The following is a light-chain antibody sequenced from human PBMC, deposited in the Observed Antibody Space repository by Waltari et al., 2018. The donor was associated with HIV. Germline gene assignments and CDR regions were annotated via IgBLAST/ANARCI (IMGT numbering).Light chain of an antibody. Sequence: QSALTQPPSASGSPEQSVTLSCTGTSSDVGPYNFVSWYQQRPGQAPKLIIFGVNKRPSGVPDRFSGSKSVNTASLTVSGLQAEDEADYYCSSFAGTNSHVVFGGGTKLTVL. CDR3: SSFAGTNSHVV. J-gene: IGLJ2*01. CDR1: SSDVGPYNF. V-gene: IGLV2-8*01. CDR2: GVN.